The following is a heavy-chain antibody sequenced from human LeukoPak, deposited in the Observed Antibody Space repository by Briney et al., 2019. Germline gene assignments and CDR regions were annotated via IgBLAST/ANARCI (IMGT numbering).Heavy chain of an antibody. CDR2: VYYSGST. CDR3: ARVGYTYGPFDY. Sequence: SETLSLTCAVSGDSISSYYWSWIRQPPGKGLEWIGYVYYSGSTNYNPSLKSRVTISVDTSKNQISLKLSSVTAADTAVYYCARVGYTYGPFDYWGQGTLVTVSS. V-gene: IGHV4-59*01. CDR1: GDSISSYY. J-gene: IGHJ4*02. D-gene: IGHD5-18*01.